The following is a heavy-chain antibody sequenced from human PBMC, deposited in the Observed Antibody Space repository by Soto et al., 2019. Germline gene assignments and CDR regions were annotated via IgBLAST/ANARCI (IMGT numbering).Heavy chain of an antibody. V-gene: IGHV3-23*01. J-gene: IGHJ4*02. CDR3: SNQYCTSPCCYTVY. Sequence: GSLRLSCAASGFTFSTFAMSWIRQAPGKGLEWVSAISGGGTHIYYADSVRGRFTISRDNSQNTLYLQMNSLRAEDTAVYYCSNQYCTSPCCYTVYRGQGALVTVSS. D-gene: IGHD2-2*02. CDR1: GFTFSTFA. CDR2: ISGGGTHI.